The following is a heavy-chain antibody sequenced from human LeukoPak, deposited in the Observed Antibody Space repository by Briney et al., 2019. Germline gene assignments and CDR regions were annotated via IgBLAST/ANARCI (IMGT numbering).Heavy chain of an antibody. CDR3: ARQTGSGLFILP. J-gene: IGHJ4*02. V-gene: IGHV4-39*01. CDR2: IYYSGNT. CDR1: GVPISSSNSY. D-gene: IGHD3/OR15-3a*01. Sequence: SETLSLTCTVSGVPISSSNSYWGWIRQPPGKGLEWIGSIYYSGNTYYNASPKSQVSISIDTSKNQFSLRLTSVTAADTAVYYCARQTGSGLFILPGGQGTLVTVSS.